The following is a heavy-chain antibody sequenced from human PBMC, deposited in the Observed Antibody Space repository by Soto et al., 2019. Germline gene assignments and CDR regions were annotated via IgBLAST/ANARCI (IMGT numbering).Heavy chain of an antibody. CDR3: AKDPRYYGSGSYYAVDY. J-gene: IGHJ4*02. D-gene: IGHD3-10*01. Sequence: PSETLSLTCTVSGGSISSSNWWSWVRQPPGKGLEWIGEIYHSGSTNYNPSLKSRVTISVDKSKNQFSLKLSSVTAADTAVYYCAKDPRYYGSGSYYAVDYWGQGTLVTVSS. CDR2: IYHSGST. V-gene: IGHV4-4*02. CDR1: GGSISSSNW.